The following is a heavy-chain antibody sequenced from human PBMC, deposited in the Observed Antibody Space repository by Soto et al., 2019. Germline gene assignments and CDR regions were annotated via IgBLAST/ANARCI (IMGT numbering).Heavy chain of an antibody. D-gene: IGHD2-21*01. CDR1: GFTFSDYN. Sequence: GGSLRLSCVASGFTFSDYNMNWLRQTPGKGLEWVSSIASRSNYIYYADSLKGRFTVSRDNARNSLCLQVDNLRAEDTAVYYCARNRRIAVEMDVWGQGTTVTVSS. J-gene: IGHJ6*02. V-gene: IGHV3-21*01. CDR2: IASRSNYI. CDR3: ARNRRIAVEMDV.